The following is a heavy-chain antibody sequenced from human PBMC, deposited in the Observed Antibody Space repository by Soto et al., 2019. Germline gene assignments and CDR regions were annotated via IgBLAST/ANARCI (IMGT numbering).Heavy chain of an antibody. CDR3: AREGRGSVGSAYCGGDCYWEAFDI. CDR1: GFTFSDHY. D-gene: IGHD2-21*01. V-gene: IGHV3-72*01. Sequence: GGSLRLSCAASGFTFSDHYMDWVRQAPGKGLEWVGRTRNKANSYTTEYAASVKGRFTISRDDSKNSMYLQMNSLKTEDTAVYYCAREGRGSVGSAYCGGDCYWEAFDIWGQGTMVTVSS. J-gene: IGHJ3*02. CDR2: TRNKANSYTT.